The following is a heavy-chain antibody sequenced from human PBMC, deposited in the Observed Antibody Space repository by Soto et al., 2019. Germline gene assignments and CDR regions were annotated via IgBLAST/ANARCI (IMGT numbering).Heavy chain of an antibody. CDR1: GYTFTDYY. CDR3: ARDRRDSGSYYDYAH. D-gene: IGHD1-26*01. J-gene: IGHJ4*02. CDR2: INPNSGGT. Sequence: QVPLVQSGAEVKKPGASVKVSCKASGYTFTDYYMHWVRQAPGQGLEWMGWINPNSGGTNYAQRFQGRVTMSRDTSISTAYMELSSLRSDDTAVYYCARDRRDSGSYYDYAHWGQGTLVTVFS. V-gene: IGHV1-2*02.